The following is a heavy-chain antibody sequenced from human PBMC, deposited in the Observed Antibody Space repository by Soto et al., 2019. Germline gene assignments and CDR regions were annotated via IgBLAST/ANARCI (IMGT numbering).Heavy chain of an antibody. CDR2: INPNGGIT. D-gene: IGHD5-18*01. CDR1: GYTFTHYY. V-gene: IGHV1-46*01. CDR3: ANSVNSARAFDY. J-gene: IGHJ4*02. Sequence: ASVKVSCKASGYTFTHYYIHWVRQAPGQGLEWMGIINPNGGITTYAQKFRAGFSMTRDTSTSTVYLELSSLRSEDSAVYYCANSVNSARAFDYWGQGTLVTLSS.